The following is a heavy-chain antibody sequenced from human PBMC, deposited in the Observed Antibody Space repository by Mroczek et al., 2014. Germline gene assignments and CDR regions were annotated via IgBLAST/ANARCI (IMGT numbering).Heavy chain of an antibody. V-gene: IGHV1-69*01. D-gene: IGHD6-13*01. Sequence: QVQLVESGAEVKKPGSSVKVSCKASGGTFSSYAISWVRQAPGQGLEWMGGIIPIFGTANYAQKFQGRVTITADESTSTAYMELSSLRSEDTAVYYCARVFWGSSSSSGNYYYYYMDVWGKGPTVTVSS. CDR3: ARVFWGSSSSSGNYYYYYMDV. J-gene: IGHJ6*03. CDR2: IIPIFGTA. CDR1: GGTFSSYA.